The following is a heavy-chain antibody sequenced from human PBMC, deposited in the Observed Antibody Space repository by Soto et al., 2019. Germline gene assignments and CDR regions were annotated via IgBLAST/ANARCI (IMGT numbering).Heavy chain of an antibody. J-gene: IGHJ5*02. CDR1: GYTFTSYG. CDR2: ISAYNGNT. CDR3: ARDPSAVAGDNWFDP. V-gene: IGHV1-18*01. D-gene: IGHD6-19*01. Sequence: GASVKVSCKASGYTFTSYGISWVRQAPGQGLEWMGWISAYNGNTNYAQKLQGRVTMATDTSTSTAYMELRSLRSDDTAVYYCARDPSAVAGDNWFDPWGQGTLVTVSS.